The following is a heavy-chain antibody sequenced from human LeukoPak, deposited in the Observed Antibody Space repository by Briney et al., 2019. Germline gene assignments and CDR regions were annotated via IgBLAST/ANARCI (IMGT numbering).Heavy chain of an antibody. CDR3: ARAGSGRSPDWFDP. V-gene: IGHV3-48*03. Sequence: AGGSLRLSCAASGFTFSSYEMNWVRQAPGKGLEWVSYISSSGSTIYYADSVKGRFTTSRDNAKNSLYLQMNSLRAEDTAVYYCARAGSGRSPDWFDPWGQGTLVTVSS. CDR2: ISSSGSTI. D-gene: IGHD1-26*01. CDR1: GFTFSSYE. J-gene: IGHJ5*02.